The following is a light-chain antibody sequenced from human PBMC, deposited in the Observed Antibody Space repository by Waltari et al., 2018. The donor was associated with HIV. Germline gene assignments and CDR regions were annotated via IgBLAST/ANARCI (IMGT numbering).Light chain of an antibody. CDR3: LAWDSSTVI. V-gene: IGLV3-1*01. Sequence: SYELTQPPSVSVSPGQTALSTCSGYKLRNRYLCWYEQKPVQSPLLVIYDDTKRPSGIPERFSGSNSVNTATLTISGTQAVDEADYYCLAWDSSTVIFGGGTRLTVL. J-gene: IGLJ2*01. CDR2: DDT. CDR1: KLRNRY.